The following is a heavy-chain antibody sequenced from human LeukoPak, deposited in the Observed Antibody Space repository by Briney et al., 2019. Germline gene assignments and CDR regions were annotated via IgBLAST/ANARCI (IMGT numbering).Heavy chain of an antibody. CDR1: GGSISSYY. J-gene: IGHJ4*02. CDR2: IYYSGST. V-gene: IGHV4-59*01. Sequence: SETLSLTCTVSGGSISSYYWSWIRQPPGKGLEWIGYIYYSGSTNYNPSLKSRVTISVDTSKNQFSLKLSSVTAADTAVYYCARDFSPYGDYPGGFDYWGQGTQVTVSS. D-gene: IGHD4-17*01. CDR3: ARDFSPYGDYPGGFDY.